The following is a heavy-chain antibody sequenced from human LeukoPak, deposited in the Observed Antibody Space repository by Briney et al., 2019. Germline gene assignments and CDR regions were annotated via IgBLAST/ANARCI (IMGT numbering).Heavy chain of an antibody. J-gene: IGHJ6*03. V-gene: IGHV3-74*01. D-gene: IGHD5-18*01. CDR2: INSDGSST. CDR3: ARVRGYSYYGGYYYYMDV. Sequence: GGSLRLSCAVSGFTFSSYWMHWVRHAPGKGLVWVSRINSDGSSTSYADSVKGRFTISRDNAKNTLYLQMNSLRAEDTAVYYCARVRGYSYYGGYYYYMDVWGKGTTVTVSS. CDR1: GFTFSSYW.